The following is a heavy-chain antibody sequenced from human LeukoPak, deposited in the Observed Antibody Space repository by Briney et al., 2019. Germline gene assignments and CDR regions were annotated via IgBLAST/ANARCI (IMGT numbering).Heavy chain of an antibody. Sequence: GGSLRLSCAASGFTLSNHWMTWVRQVPGRGPEWVANVNRDGSETYYLDSVKGRFTISKDNAKNSLCLQMNSLRAEDTALYHCARNNGMDVWGQGTTVIVSS. V-gene: IGHV3-7*03. CDR1: GFTLSNHW. CDR3: ARNNGMDV. J-gene: IGHJ6*02. CDR2: VNRDGSET.